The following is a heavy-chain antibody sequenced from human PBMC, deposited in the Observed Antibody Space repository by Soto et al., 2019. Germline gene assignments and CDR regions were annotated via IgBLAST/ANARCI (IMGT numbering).Heavy chain of an antibody. CDR1: GFPFTAYG. V-gene: IGHV3-30*03. CDR2: ISYDGSNK. J-gene: IGHJ4*02. D-gene: IGHD3-10*01. CDR3: VGGQYYFDY. Sequence: QVQLVESGGGVVQPGNSLRLSCAASGFPFTAYGMHWVREGPGKGLEWVAVISYDGSNKFYADSVNGRFTISRDNSKNTLYLQMNSLRPEDTALYYCVGGQYYFDYRGQGTLVTVSS.